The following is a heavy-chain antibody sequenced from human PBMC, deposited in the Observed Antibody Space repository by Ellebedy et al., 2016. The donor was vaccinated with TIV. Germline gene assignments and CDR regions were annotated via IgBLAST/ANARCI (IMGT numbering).Heavy chain of an antibody. J-gene: IGHJ2*01. CDR1: GGSFSGYS. D-gene: IGHD1-1*01. V-gene: IGHV4-34*01. CDR3: ARCDWHDVVLDHWYFDL. CDR2: INHREST. Sequence: SETLSLTCAVYGGSFSGYSWSWIRQPPGKGLEWIGEINHRESTNYHPSLKSRVTISLDTSTNQFSLRLSSVTAADTAVYYCARCDWHDVVLDHWYFDLWGRGTLVTVSS.